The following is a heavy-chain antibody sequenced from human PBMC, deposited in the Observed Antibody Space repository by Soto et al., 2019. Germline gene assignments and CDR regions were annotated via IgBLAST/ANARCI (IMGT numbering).Heavy chain of an antibody. D-gene: IGHD2-8*01. CDR1: GYTFTRYG. V-gene: IGHV1-18*01. J-gene: IGHJ6*02. CDR3: AKNGQPPYYYYGLDV. Sequence: QGHLVQSGAEVKKPATSVKVSCKASGYTFTRYGISWVRQAPGQGLEWMGWISGYNGDTNYAQNLQGRVTMTIDTSTSTAYMELRSLTSDDTAVYYCAKNGQPPYYYYGLDVWGQGTTVTVSS. CDR2: ISGYNGDT.